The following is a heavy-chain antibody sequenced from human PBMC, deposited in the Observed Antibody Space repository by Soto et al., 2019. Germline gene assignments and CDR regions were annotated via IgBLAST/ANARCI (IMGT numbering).Heavy chain of an antibody. D-gene: IGHD2-2*01. Sequence: QVQLQQWGAGLLKPSETLSLTCAVYGGSFSGYYWTWIRQSPEKGLEWIGEVNHSGTTYYNPSLMTRFTQTVHTPKNQFSLKMSSVTAADTAVYYCARGIGYCSSINCYSSRRLRFDSWGQGTLVTVSS. CDR3: ARGIGYCSSINCYSSRRLRFDS. V-gene: IGHV4-34*01. J-gene: IGHJ4*02. CDR2: VNHSGTT. CDR1: GGSFSGYY.